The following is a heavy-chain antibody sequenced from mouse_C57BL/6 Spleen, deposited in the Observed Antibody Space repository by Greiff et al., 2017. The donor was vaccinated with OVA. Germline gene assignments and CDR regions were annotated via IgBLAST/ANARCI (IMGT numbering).Heavy chain of an antibody. D-gene: IGHD4-1*01. V-gene: IGHV7-3*01. CDR1: GFTFTDYY. CDR2: IRNKANGYTT. Sequence: EVQVVESGGGLVQPGGSLSLSCAASGFTFTDYYMSWVRQPPGKALEWLGFIRNKANGYTTEYSASVKGRFTISRDNSQSILYLQMNALRAEDSATYYCARSQTGYFDYWGQGTTLTVAS. CDR3: ARSQTGYFDY. J-gene: IGHJ2*01.